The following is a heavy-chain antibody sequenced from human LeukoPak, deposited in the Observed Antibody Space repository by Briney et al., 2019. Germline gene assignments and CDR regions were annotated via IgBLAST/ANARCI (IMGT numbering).Heavy chain of an antibody. CDR3: TTGEGEDPTAVDY. D-gene: IGHD3-10*01. CDR2: IKSKTDGGTT. V-gene: IGHV3-15*01. CDR1: GFTFSNAW. Sequence: GGSLRLSCAASGFTFSNAWMSWVRQAPGKGLEWVGRIKSKTDGGTTDYAAPVKGRFTISRDDSKNTLYLQMNSLKTEDTAVYYCTTGEGEDPTAVDYWGQGTLVTVSS. J-gene: IGHJ4*02.